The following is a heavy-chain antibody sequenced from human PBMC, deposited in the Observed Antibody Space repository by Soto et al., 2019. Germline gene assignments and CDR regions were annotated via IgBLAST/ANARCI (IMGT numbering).Heavy chain of an antibody. CDR3: ARSRQWLVRALEY. V-gene: IGHV1-2*02. CDR2: INPNSGGT. CDR1: GSTFTGYY. J-gene: IGHJ4*02. D-gene: IGHD6-19*01. Sequence: QVQLVQSGAEVKKPGASVKVSCKASGSTFTGYYMHWVRQAPGQGLEWMGWINPNSGGTNYAQKFQGRVTMTRDTSISTAYMELSRLSSDDTAVYYCARSRQWLVRALEYWGQGTLVTVSS.